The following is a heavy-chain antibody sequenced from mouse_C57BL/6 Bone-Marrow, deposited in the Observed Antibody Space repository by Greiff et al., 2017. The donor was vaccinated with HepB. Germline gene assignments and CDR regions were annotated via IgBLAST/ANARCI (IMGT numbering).Heavy chain of an antibody. J-gene: IGHJ2*01. D-gene: IGHD1-1*01. Sequence: QVQLKESGAELVRPGTSVKMSCKASGYTFTNYWIGWAKQRPGNGLEWIGDIYPGGGYTNYNEKFKGKATLTADKSSSTAYMQFSSLTSEDSAIYYCARRSPYYYGSSYGYWGQGTTLTVSS. CDR1: GYTFTNYW. CDR3: ARRSPYYYGSSYGY. V-gene: IGHV1-63*01. CDR2: IYPGGGYT.